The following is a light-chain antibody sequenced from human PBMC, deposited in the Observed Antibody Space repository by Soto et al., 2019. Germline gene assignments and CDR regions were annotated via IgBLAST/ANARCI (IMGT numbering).Light chain of an antibody. CDR1: QSVSNY. J-gene: IGKJ5*01. Sequence: EIVLTQSPATLSLSPGERSTLSCRASQSVSNYLAWYQQKPGQAPRLLIYDASNRATDIPARFSGSGSGTDFTLTIRSLEPEDFAVYYCQQRSNWPPFTFGQGTRREIK. V-gene: IGKV3-11*01. CDR3: QQRSNWPPFT. CDR2: DAS.